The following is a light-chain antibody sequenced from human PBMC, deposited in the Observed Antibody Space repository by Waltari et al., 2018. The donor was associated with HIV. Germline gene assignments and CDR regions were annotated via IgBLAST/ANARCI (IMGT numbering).Light chain of an antibody. CDR1: QSVGSY. J-gene: IGKJ4*01. V-gene: IGKV3-11*01. Sequence: EIVFTQAPATLSLFPGEPAHLSCRASQSVGSYLAWYQQKPGRAPRLLIYDAINRATGIPARFSGSGSGTDFTLTISSLEPEDFAVYYCQQRSDSPPSTFGGGTKVEI. CDR2: DAI. CDR3: QQRSDSPPST.